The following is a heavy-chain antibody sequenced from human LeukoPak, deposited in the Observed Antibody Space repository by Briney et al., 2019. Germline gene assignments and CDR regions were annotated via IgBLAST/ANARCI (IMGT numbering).Heavy chain of an antibody. Sequence: PGGSLRLSCVASGISFSSYWMAWVRQAPGKGLEWVANIKYDGTHKFYADSVKGRFTISRDNAKNSLFLEMNSLRADHTAVYFCASSHDSSGNDWGQGTLVTVSS. CDR1: GISFSSYW. CDR2: IKYDGTHK. V-gene: IGHV3-7*01. J-gene: IGHJ4*02. CDR3: ASSHDSSGND. D-gene: IGHD3-22*01.